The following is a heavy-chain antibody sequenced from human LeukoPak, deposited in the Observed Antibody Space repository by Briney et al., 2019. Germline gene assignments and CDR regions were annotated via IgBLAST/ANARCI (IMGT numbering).Heavy chain of an antibody. Sequence: GGSLRLSCAASGFTFSSYWLTWVRQAPGKGLEWVANIKQDGSEKFYVDSVKGRFTISRDNSKNTLYLQMNSLRAEDTAVYYCARGPSGYHNTGGQGTLVSVSS. CDR1: GFTFSSYW. V-gene: IGHV3-7*01. CDR3: ARGPSGYHNT. D-gene: IGHD5-12*01. J-gene: IGHJ4*02. CDR2: IKQDGSEK.